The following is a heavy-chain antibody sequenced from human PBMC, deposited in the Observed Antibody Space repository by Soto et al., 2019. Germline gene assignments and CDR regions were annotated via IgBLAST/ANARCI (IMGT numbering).Heavy chain of an antibody. Sequence: SETLSLTCTVSGGSISSGGSYWSWIRQHPGKGLEWIGYIYYSGSTNYNPSLKSRVTISVDTSKNQFSLKLSSVTAADTAVYYCARILVPAEDWFDPWSQGTLVTVSS. V-gene: IGHV4-61*08. CDR2: IYYSGST. J-gene: IGHJ5*02. D-gene: IGHD2-2*01. CDR1: GGSISSGGSY. CDR3: ARILVPAEDWFDP.